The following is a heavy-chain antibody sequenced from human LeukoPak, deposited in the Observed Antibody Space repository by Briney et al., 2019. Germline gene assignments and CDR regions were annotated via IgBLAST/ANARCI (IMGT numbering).Heavy chain of an antibody. CDR2: ISYSGTT. CDR1: GGSITSYF. Sequence: SETLSLTCTVSGGSITSYFWSWIRQVPGKGLEWIAYISYSGTTHYNPSLQSRVVISVDASKNQFSLKVRSVTAADTAVYYCVGEDIGGYRFDYWGQGTLVTVSS. V-gene: IGHV4-59*01. D-gene: IGHD5-18*01. CDR3: VGEDIGGYRFDY. J-gene: IGHJ4*02.